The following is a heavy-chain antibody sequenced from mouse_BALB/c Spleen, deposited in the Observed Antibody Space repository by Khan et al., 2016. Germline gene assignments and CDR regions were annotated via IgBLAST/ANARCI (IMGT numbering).Heavy chain of an antibody. CDR3: ARLSFAY. CDR2: IDPANGNT. J-gene: IGHJ3*01. V-gene: IGHV14-3*02. Sequence: EEQLQEPGAELVKPGASVKLSCTASGFNIKDTYMPWVKQRPEQGLEWIGRIDPANGNTKYDPKFQGKATITADTSSNTAYLQLSSLTSEDTAVYYCARLSFAYWGQGTLVTVSA. CDR1: GFNIKDTY.